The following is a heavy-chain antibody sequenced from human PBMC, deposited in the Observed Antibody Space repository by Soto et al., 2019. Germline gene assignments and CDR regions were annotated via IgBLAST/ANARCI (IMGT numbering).Heavy chain of an antibody. D-gene: IGHD3-16*02. V-gene: IGHV5-51*01. CDR3: ARPTYDYVWGSYRGYYYYGMDV. J-gene: IGHJ6*02. Sequence: LGESLKISCEGSGYTFTSYWIAWVRQMPGKGLEWMGIIYPGDSDTRYSPSFQGQVTISADKSISTAYLQWSSLKASDTAMYYCARPTYDYVWGSYRGYYYYGMDVWGQGTTVTVSS. CDR1: GYTFTSYW. CDR2: IYPGDSDT.